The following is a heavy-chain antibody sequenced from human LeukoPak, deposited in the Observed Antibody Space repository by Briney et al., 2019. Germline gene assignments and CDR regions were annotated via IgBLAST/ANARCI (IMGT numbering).Heavy chain of an antibody. CDR2: ISSSSNTV. CDR3: ARDGYYDFWSGYQANWFDP. CDR1: GFTFSTYS. D-gene: IGHD3-3*01. J-gene: IGHJ5*02. V-gene: IGHV3-48*04. Sequence: GGSLRLSCAASGFTFSTYSMNWVRQTPEKGLECVSYISSSSNTVYYADSVKGRFTISRDNAKNSLYLQMNSLRAEDTAVYYCARDGYYDFWSGYQANWFDPWGQGTLVTVSS.